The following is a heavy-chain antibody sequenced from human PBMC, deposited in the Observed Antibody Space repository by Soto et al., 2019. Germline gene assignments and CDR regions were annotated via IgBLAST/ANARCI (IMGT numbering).Heavy chain of an antibody. J-gene: IGHJ4*02. D-gene: IGHD1-26*01. V-gene: IGHV4-39*07. CDR2: TFHSGST. CDR3: AREGDGYYFDY. Sequence: PSETLSLTCTVSGGSISGSTYYWGWIRQPPGKGLEWVGYTFHSGSTYYNPSLKSRVTISVDTSKNQFSLKLSSVTAADTAVYYCAREGDGYYFDYWGQGTLVTVSS. CDR1: GGSISGSTYY.